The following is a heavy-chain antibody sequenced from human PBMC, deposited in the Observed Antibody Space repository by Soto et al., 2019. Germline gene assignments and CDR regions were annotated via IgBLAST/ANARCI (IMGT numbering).Heavy chain of an antibody. D-gene: IGHD2-15*01. CDR3: ARKGSAFHYYGMDV. CDR2: IIPIFGTA. Sequence: GSSVKVSCKDSGGTFSSYAINWGRQAPGQGLEWMGGIIPIFGTANYAQKFQGRVTIAADESTSTAYMELSSLRSEDTAVYYCARKGSAFHYYGMDVWGQRTTVTVSS. CDR1: GGTFSSYA. J-gene: IGHJ6*02. V-gene: IGHV1-69*13.